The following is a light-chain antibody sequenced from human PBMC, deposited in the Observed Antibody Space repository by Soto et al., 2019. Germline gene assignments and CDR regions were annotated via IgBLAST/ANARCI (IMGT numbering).Light chain of an antibody. Sequence: QSVPTQPASGTVSPGQSITISCSGTTSDVGGYNYVSLYQPQPGKAPKLKLYDVNNRPSGVSNRFSGSKSGNTASLTISGLQAEDEADYYCSSYTGSSTLLVFGGGTKRTVL. J-gene: IGLJ2*01. V-gene: IGLV2-14*03. CDR2: DVN. CDR1: TSDVGGYNY. CDR3: SSYTGSSTLLV.